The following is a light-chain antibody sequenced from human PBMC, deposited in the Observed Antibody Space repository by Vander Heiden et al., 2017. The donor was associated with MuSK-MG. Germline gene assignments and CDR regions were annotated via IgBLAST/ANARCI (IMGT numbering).Light chain of an antibody. Sequence: DIQMTQSPSSLSASVGDRVTITCRASQSISSYLNWYQQKPGKAPKLLIYAASSFQSAVPSTSRGPGPGTDFTLSIRRMKPAALTTSSSRQSDTKSITFGQGTRLEIK. J-gene: IGKJ5*01. CDR3: RQSDTKSIT. CDR1: QSISSY. CDR2: AAS. V-gene: IGKV1-39*01.